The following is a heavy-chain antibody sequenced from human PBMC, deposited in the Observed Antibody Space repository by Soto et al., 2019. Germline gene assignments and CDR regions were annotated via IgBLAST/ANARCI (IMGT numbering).Heavy chain of an antibody. Sequence: EVQLVQSGAEVKKPGESLRISCKGSGYSFTSYWISWVRQMPGKGLEWMGRIDPSDSYTNYSPSFQGHVTISADKSISTAYLQWSSLKASDTAMYYCAREAVRELGDYYYGMDVWGQGTTVTVSS. V-gene: IGHV5-10-1*03. J-gene: IGHJ6*02. CDR3: AREAVRELGDYYYGMDV. CDR1: GYSFTSYW. CDR2: IDPSDSYT. D-gene: IGHD3-10*01.